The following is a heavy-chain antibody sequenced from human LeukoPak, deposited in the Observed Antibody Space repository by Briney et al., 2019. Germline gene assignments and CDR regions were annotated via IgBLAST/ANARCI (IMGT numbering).Heavy chain of an antibody. CDR3: AREVVDTAMVLTAHIDH. D-gene: IGHD5-18*01. CDR1: SNSIRSYY. J-gene: IGHJ4*02. Sequence: SETLSLTCSVSSNSIRSYYWIWIRQPPGKGLEWIGYFYYPGSTNYNPSLKSRVTISLDTSKNHFSLKLSSVTAADTAVYYCAREVVDTAMVLTAHIDHWGQGTLVTVSA. V-gene: IGHV4-59*01. CDR2: FYYPGST.